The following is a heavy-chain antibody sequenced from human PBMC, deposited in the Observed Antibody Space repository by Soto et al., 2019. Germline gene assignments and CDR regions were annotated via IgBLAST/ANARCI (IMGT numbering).Heavy chain of an antibody. J-gene: IGHJ3*02. Sequence: GGSLRLSCAASGFTFSSYAMSWVRQAPGKGLEWVSAISGSGGSTYYADSVKGRFTISRDNSKNTMYLQMNSLRAEDTAVYYCAEIPTGTTTYDAFDIWGQGTMVTVAS. CDR2: ISGSGGST. D-gene: IGHD1-7*01. V-gene: IGHV3-23*01. CDR1: GFTFSSYA. CDR3: AEIPTGTTTYDAFDI.